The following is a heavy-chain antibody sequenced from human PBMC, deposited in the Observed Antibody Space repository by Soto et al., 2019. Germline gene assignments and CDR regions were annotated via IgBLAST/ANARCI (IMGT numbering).Heavy chain of an antibody. V-gene: IGHV1-58*02. D-gene: IGHD3-16*02. CDR1: GYTFTSYA. CDR3: AAMAYDYVWGSYPRGGMDV. J-gene: IGHJ6*02. CDR2: IDVGSGNT. Sequence: SVKVSCKASGYTFTSYAMHWVRQAPGQRLEWMGWIDVGSGNTNYAQKFQERVTITRDMSTSTAYMELSSLRSEDTAVYYCAAMAYDYVWGSYPRGGMDVWGQGTTVTVSS.